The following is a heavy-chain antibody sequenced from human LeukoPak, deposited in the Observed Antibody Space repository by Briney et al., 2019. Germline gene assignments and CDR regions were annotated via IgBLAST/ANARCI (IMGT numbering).Heavy chain of an antibody. J-gene: IGHJ4*02. CDR1: GGSISSYY. CDR2: IYTSGST. Sequence: PSETLSLTCTASGGSISSYYWSWIRQPAGKGLEWIGRIYTSGSTNYNPSLKSRVTMSVDTSKNQFSLKLSSVTAADTAVYYCARDYCSSTSCYPYYFDYWGQGTLVTVSS. V-gene: IGHV4-4*07. CDR3: ARDYCSSTSCYPYYFDY. D-gene: IGHD2-2*01.